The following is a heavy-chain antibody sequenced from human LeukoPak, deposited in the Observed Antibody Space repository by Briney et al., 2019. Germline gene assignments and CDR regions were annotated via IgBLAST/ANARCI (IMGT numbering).Heavy chain of an antibody. J-gene: IGHJ6*02. Sequence: ASVKVSCKASGYTFTSYDTNWVRQATGQGLEWMGWMNPNSGNTGYAQKFQGRVTMTRNTSISTAYMELSRLRSDDTAVYYCARGPITDYYYYGMDVWGQGTTVTVSS. CDR2: MNPNSGNT. D-gene: IGHD5-12*01. V-gene: IGHV1-8*01. CDR3: ARGPITDYYYYGMDV. CDR1: GYTFTSYD.